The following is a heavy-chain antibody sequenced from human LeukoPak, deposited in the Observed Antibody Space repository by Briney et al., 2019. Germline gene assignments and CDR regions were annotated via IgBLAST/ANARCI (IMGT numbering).Heavy chain of an antibody. V-gene: IGHV3-30-3*01. Sequence: GGSLRLSCAASGFTFSSYAMHWVRQAPGKGLEWVAVISYDGSNKYYADSVKGRFTISRDNSKNTLYLQMNSLRAEDTAVYYCARAVNPSSGYSYGFRYAFDIWGQGTMVTVSS. J-gene: IGHJ3*02. CDR1: GFTFSSYA. CDR3: ARAVNPSSGYSYGFRYAFDI. CDR2: ISYDGSNK. D-gene: IGHD5-18*01.